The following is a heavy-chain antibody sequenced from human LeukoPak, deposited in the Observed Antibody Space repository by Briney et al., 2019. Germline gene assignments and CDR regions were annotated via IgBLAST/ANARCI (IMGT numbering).Heavy chain of an antibody. Sequence: PGGSLRLSCAAFGFTLSSYSMNWVRQAPGKGLEWVSYVTGSSSTISYADSVKGRFTISRDNARNSLYLQMNSLRAEDTAVYYCATDRNWAFDYWGQGTLVTVSS. V-gene: IGHV3-48*01. CDR2: VTGSSSTI. CDR1: GFTLSSYS. CDR3: ATDRNWAFDY. J-gene: IGHJ4*02. D-gene: IGHD3-16*01.